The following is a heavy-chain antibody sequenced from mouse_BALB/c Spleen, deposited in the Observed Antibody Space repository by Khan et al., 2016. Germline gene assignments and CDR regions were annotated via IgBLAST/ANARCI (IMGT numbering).Heavy chain of an antibody. Sequence: EVQLQESGPELVKPGASVKMSCKASGYTFTSYIMHWVKQKPGQGLEWIGYINPYNDGSKYNEKFKGKATLTSDKSSSTAYMELSSLTSEDSAVYYGARKNYYVSSLDGYCDVWGAGTTVTVSS. J-gene: IGHJ1*01. D-gene: IGHD1-1*01. V-gene: IGHV1S136*01. CDR2: INPYNDGS. CDR1: GYTFTSYI. CDR3: ARKNYYVSSLDGYCDV.